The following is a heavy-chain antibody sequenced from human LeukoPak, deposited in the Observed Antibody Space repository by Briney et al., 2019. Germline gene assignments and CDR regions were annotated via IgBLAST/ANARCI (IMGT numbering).Heavy chain of an antibody. Sequence: GESLKISCKGSGYRFTSYWIAWVRQMPGKGLEWMGIINPGDSDTRYSPSFQGQVTISADKSISTAYLQWSSLKASDTAMYYCARRSAGWDYYMDVWGKGTTVTVSS. CDR3: ARRSAGWDYYMDV. J-gene: IGHJ6*03. CDR2: INPGDSDT. CDR1: GYRFTSYW. V-gene: IGHV5-51*01. D-gene: IGHD6-19*01.